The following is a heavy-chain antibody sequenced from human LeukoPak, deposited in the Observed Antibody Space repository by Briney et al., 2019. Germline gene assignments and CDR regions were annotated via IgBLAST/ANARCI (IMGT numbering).Heavy chain of an antibody. CDR1: GFTFSSYA. J-gene: IGHJ4*02. V-gene: IGHV3-23*01. Sequence: PGGSLRLSCAASGFTFSSYAMSWVRQAPGKGLEWVSSISGSGGTTYDADSVKGRFTISRDNSKNTLYLQMNSLRAEDTAVYYCAATYGGYGGYFDYWGQGTLVTVSS. CDR2: ISGSGGTT. CDR3: AATYGGYGGYFDY. D-gene: IGHD5-12*01.